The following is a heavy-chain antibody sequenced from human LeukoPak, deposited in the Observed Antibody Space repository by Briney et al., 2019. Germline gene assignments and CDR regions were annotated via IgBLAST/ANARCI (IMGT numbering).Heavy chain of an antibody. CDR1: GYTLTELA. Sequence: ASVKVSCKVSGYTLTELAMHWVRQAPGKGLEWMGGFDPEDGETIYAKKFQGRVTMTEDTSTDTAYMDLSSLGSEDTAVYCCATQARGYFYYWGQGTLVTVSS. CDR2: FDPEDGET. CDR3: ATQARGYFYY. J-gene: IGHJ4*02. V-gene: IGHV1-24*01.